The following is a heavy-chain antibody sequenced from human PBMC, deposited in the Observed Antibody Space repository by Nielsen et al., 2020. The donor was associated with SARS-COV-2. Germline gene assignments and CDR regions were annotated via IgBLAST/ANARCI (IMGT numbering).Heavy chain of an antibody. CDR2: INAGNGNT. CDR3: ARVVEQWRDYYYYGMNV. J-gene: IGHJ6*02. Sequence: ASVKVSCKASGYALTSYAMHWVRQAPGQRLEWMGWINAGNGNTKYSQKFQGRVTITRDTSASTAYMELSSLRSEDTAVYYCARVVEQWRDYYYYGMNVWGQGTTVTVSS. V-gene: IGHV1-3*01. D-gene: IGHD6-19*01. CDR1: GYALTSYA.